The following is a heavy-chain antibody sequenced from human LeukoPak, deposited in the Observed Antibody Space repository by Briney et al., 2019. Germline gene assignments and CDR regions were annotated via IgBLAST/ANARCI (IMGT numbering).Heavy chain of an antibody. D-gene: IGHD1-14*01. Sequence: SETLSLTCAVSGGSISSSNWWSWVRQPPGKGLEWVGEIYHSGSTNYNPSLKSRVTISVVKSKNQFSLKLSSVTAADTAVYYCAREYRKHFDYWGQGTLVTVSS. CDR1: GGSISSSNW. CDR3: AREYRKHFDY. J-gene: IGHJ4*02. V-gene: IGHV4-4*02. CDR2: IYHSGST.